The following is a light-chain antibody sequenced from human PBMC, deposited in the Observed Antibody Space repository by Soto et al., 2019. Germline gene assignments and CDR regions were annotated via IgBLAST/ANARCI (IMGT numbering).Light chain of an antibody. Sequence: LTQPASVSGSPGQSITISCTGTSSDVGGYNYVSWYQQHPGKAPKLMIYDVSNRPSGVSNRFSGSKSGNTASLTISGLQAEDQADYYCSSYTSSSTLVVFGGGTKVTVL. J-gene: IGLJ2*01. CDR3: SSYTSSSTLVV. CDR2: DVS. V-gene: IGLV2-14*01. CDR1: SSDVGGYNY.